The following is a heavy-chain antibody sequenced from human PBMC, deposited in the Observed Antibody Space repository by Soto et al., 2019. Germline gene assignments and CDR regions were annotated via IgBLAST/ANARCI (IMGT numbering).Heavy chain of an antibody. Sequence: GGSLRLSCAASGFTFSSYAMHWVRQAPGKGLEWVAVISYDGSNKYYADSVKGRFTISRDNSKNTLYLQMNSLRAEDTAVYYCARGPFNYYDSSVAGFDYWGQGTLVTVSS. CDR3: ARGPFNYYDSSVAGFDY. J-gene: IGHJ4*02. CDR2: ISYDGSNK. CDR1: GFTFSSYA. V-gene: IGHV3-30-3*01. D-gene: IGHD3-22*01.